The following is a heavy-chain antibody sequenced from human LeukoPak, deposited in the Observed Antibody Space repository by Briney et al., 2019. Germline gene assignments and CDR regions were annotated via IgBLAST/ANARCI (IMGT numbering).Heavy chain of an antibody. CDR3: ARVSMVKDY. J-gene: IGHJ4*02. D-gene: IGHD5-18*01. CDR2: INPNSGGT. Sequence: ASVKVSFKSSGYTFTGYYMHWVRQAPGQGLEWMGWINPNSGGTNYAQKFQGRVNMTRDTSISTAYMELSRLRSDDTAVYYCARVSMVKDYWGQGTLVTVSS. CDR1: GYTFTGYY. V-gene: IGHV1-2*02.